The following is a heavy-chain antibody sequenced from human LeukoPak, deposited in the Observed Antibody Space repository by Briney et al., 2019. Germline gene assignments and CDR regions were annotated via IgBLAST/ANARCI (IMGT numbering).Heavy chain of an antibody. CDR2: IKQDGSEK. CDR1: GFTFSSYW. D-gene: IGHD3-16*01. J-gene: IGHJ4*02. Sequence: GGSLRLSCAASGFTFSSYWMSWVRQAPGKGLEWVANIKQDGSEKYYVDSVKGRFTISRDNAKNSLYLQMNSLRAEDTAVYYCARAKSFGGAYFDYWGQGTLVTVSS. CDR3: ARAKSFGGAYFDY. V-gene: IGHV3-7*04.